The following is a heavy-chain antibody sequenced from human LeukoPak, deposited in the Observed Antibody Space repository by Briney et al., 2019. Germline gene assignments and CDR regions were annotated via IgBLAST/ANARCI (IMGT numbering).Heavy chain of an antibody. Sequence: SETLSLTCTVSSGSLSSHYWSWMRQPPGKGLEWIGYIYYSGTTNFNPSLKSRVTISVDTSKHQFSLKLSSVPAADTAVYYCARRYRGGGLAVSLGVYYYYYMDVWGKGTTVTVSS. J-gene: IGHJ6*03. CDR3: ARRYRGGGLAVSLGVYYYYYMDV. D-gene: IGHD6-19*01. CDR2: IYYSGTT. V-gene: IGHV4-59*11. CDR1: SGSLSSHY.